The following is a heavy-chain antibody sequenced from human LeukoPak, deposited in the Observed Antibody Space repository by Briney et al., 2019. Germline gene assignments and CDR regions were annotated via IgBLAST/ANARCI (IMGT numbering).Heavy chain of an antibody. V-gene: IGHV1-18*01. Sequence: ASVKVSCKASGYTFTSYGISWVRQAPGQGLEWMGWISAYNGNTNYAQKLQGRVTMTTDTSTSTAYMELSSLRSEDTAVYYCARDQLRWSTAYNWFDPWGQGTLVTVSS. D-gene: IGHD4-23*01. CDR2: ISAYNGNT. CDR3: ARDQLRWSTAYNWFDP. CDR1: GYTFTSYG. J-gene: IGHJ5*02.